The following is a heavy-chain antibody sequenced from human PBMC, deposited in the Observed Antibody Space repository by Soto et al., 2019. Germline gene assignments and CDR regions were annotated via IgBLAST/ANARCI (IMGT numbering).Heavy chain of an antibody. CDR3: ARAYSGRLPRRADYYFAMDV. D-gene: IGHD2-15*01. J-gene: IGHJ6*02. CDR2: IGAADDP. CDR1: GFTFSAYD. Sequence: GESLKISCAASGFTFSAYDMHWVRQTTGKGLEWVSAIGAADDPYYLGSVKGRFTISRENAKNSLYLQMNSLRAEDTAVYYCARAYSGRLPRRADYYFAMDVWGQGTTVTVSS. V-gene: IGHV3-13*05.